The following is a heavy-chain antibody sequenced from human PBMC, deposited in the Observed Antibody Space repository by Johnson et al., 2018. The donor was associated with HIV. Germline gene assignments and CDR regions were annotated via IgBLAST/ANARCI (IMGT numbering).Heavy chain of an antibody. V-gene: IGHV3-30*04. CDR3: AKVGAAGVDAFDI. J-gene: IGHJ3*02. D-gene: IGHD6-25*01. CDR1: GFTFSSYA. CDR2: ISYDGNNK. Sequence: QVQLVESGGGVVQPGRSLRLSCAASGFTFSSYAMHWVRQAPGKGLEWVAVISYDGNNKYYADSVTGRFTFSRDNSKNTLYLQMNSLRAEDTAVYFCAKVGAAGVDAFDIWGQGTMVTVSS.